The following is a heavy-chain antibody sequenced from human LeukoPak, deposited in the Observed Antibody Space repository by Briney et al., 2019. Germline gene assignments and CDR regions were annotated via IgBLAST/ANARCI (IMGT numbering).Heavy chain of an antibody. CDR2: ISGSGGST. J-gene: IGHJ4*02. V-gene: IGHV3-23*01. D-gene: IGHD3-16*02. Sequence: GGSLRLSCAASGFTFSSYAMSWVRQAPGKGLEWVSAISGSGGSTYYADSVKGRFTISRDNSKNTLYLQMNSLRAEDTAVYYCAKIDWDDYVWGSYRYSFDYWGQGTLVTVSS. CDR3: AKIDWDDYVWGSYRYSFDY. CDR1: GFTFSSYA.